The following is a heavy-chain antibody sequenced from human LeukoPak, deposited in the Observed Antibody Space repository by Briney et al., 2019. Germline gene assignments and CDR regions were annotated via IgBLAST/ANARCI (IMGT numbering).Heavy chain of an antibody. CDR1: GFTFSSYA. CDR3: ARVVDTAMESDY. V-gene: IGHV3-30*04. Sequence: GGSLRLSCAASGFTFSSYAMHWVRQAPGKGLEWVAVISYDGSNKYYADSVKGRFTISRDNSKNTLYLQMNSLRAEDTAVYYCARVVDTAMESDYWGQGTLVTVSS. CDR2: ISYDGSNK. D-gene: IGHD5-18*01. J-gene: IGHJ4*02.